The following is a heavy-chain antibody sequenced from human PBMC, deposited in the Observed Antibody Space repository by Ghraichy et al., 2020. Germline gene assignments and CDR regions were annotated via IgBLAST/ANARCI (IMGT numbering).Heavy chain of an antibody. V-gene: IGHV1-58*02. J-gene: IGHJ4*02. CDR1: GFTFTSSA. CDR3: AAVDSSGWYSGGLGPVDY. D-gene: IGHD6-19*01. CDR2: IVVGSGNT. Sequence: SVKVSCKASGFTFTSSAMQWVRQARGQRLEWIGWIVVGSGNTNYAQKFQERVTITRDMSTSTAYMELSSLRSEDTAVYYCAAVDSSGWYSGGLGPVDYWGQGTLVTVSS.